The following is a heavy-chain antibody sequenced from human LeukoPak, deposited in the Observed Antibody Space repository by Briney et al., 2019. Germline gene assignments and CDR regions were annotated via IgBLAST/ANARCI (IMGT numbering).Heavy chain of an antibody. D-gene: IGHD6-19*01. Sequence: ASVKVSCTSSGYTFTSYYMHWVRQAPGQGREWMGIINPSGGRTSYAQKFQGRVTMTRDTSTSTVYMELSSLRSEDTAVYYCARDDSGPKNSGWYYPDYWGQGTLVTVSS. CDR3: ARDDSGPKNSGWYYPDY. CDR2: INPSGGRT. V-gene: IGHV1-46*01. J-gene: IGHJ4*02. CDR1: GYTFTSYY.